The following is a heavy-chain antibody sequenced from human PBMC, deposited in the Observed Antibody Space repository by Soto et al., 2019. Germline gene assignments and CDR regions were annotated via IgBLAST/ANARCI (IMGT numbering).Heavy chain of an antibody. J-gene: IGHJ4*02. CDR3: ARDRLVATIPEFDS. Sequence: QVQLVESGGGVVQPGRSLRLSCAASGFTFSSYAMHWVRQAPGKGLEWVAVISYDGSNKYYADSVKGRFTISRDNSKNTLYLQMNSLRAEDTAVYYCARDRLVATIPEFDSWGQGTLVTVSS. D-gene: IGHD5-12*01. CDR2: ISYDGSNK. V-gene: IGHV3-30-3*01. CDR1: GFTFSSYA.